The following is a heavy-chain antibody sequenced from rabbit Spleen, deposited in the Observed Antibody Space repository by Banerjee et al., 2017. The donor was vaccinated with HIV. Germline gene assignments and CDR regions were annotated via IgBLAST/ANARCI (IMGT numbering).Heavy chain of an antibody. CDR3: ARDYSDSFGYYFNL. CDR1: GFSFSSNW. V-gene: IGHV1S45*01. D-gene: IGHD6-1*01. J-gene: IGHJ4*01. CDR2: IYAGSSGST. Sequence: LEESGGGLVKPGGTLTLTCTVSGFSFSSNWICWVRQAPGKGLEWIACIYAGSSGSTYYASWAKGRFTISKTSSTTVTLQMTSLTAADTATYFCARDYSDSFGYYFNLWGQGTLVTVS.